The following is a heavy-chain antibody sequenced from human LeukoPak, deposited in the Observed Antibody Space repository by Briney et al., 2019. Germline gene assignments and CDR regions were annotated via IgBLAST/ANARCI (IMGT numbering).Heavy chain of an antibody. V-gene: IGHV3-33*01. CDR3: ARDGEQWLVRNWFDP. D-gene: IGHD6-19*01. CDR1: GFTFSSCG. J-gene: IGHJ5*02. Sequence: PGGSLRLSCAASGFTFSSCGMHWVRQAPGKGLEWVAVIWYDGSNKYYADSVKGRFTISRDNSKNTLYLQMNSLRAEDTAVYYCARDGEQWLVRNWFDPWGQGTLVTVSS. CDR2: IWYDGSNK.